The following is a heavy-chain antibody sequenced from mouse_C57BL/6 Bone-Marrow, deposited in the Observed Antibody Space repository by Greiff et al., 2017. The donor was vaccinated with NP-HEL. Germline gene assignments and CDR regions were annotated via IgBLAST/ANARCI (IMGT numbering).Heavy chain of an antibody. V-gene: IGHV1-5*01. CDR3: TRYDYGNWYFDV. CDR1: GYTFTSYW. CDR2: IYPGNSDT. J-gene: IGHJ1*03. Sequence: VQLQQSGTVLARPGASVKMSCKTSGYTFTSYWMHWVKQRPGQGLEWIGAIYPGNSDTSYNQKFKGKAKLTAVTSASTAYMELSSLTNEDSAVYYCTRYDYGNWYFDVWGTGTTVTVSS. D-gene: IGHD1-1*01.